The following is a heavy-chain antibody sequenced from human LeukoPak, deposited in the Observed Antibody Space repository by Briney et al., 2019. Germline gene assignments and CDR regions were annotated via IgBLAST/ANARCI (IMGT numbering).Heavy chain of an antibody. CDR1: GGSISSSVYY. CDR3: ARRGPPDY. J-gene: IGHJ4*02. V-gene: IGHV4-39*01. Sequence: PSETLSLTCTVSGGSISSSVYYWGWIRQPPGKGPEWIGSIYYSGSTYYNPSLKSRVTISVDTSKNQFSLKLSSVTAADTAVYYCARRGPPDYWGQGTLVTVSS. CDR2: IYYSGST.